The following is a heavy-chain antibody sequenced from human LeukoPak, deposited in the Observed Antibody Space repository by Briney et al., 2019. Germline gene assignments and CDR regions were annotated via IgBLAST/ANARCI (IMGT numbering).Heavy chain of an antibody. CDR1: GFTFDDYG. V-gene: IGHV3-48*01. CDR3: ARASGSYQVFDY. D-gene: IGHD1-26*01. Sequence: GGSLRLSCAASGFTFDDYGMSWVRQAPGKGLEWVSYIISNSGTIYYADSVKGRFTISRDNTKNSLYLQMNSLRAEDTAVYYCARASGSYQVFDYWGQGTLVTVSS. CDR2: IISNSGTI. J-gene: IGHJ4*02.